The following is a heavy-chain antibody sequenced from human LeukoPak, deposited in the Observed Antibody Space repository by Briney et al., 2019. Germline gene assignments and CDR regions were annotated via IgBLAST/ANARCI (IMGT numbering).Heavy chain of an antibody. D-gene: IGHD3-10*01. CDR1: GGSISSGSYY. V-gene: IGHV4-61*02. CDR3: AREDYGSGSPRFDP. Sequence: SETLSLTCTVSGGSISSGSYYWSWIRQPAGKGLEWIGRIYTSGSTNYNPSLKSRVTISVDTSKNQFSLELSSVTAADTAVYYCAREDYGSGSPRFDPWGQGTLVTVSS. CDR2: IYTSGST. J-gene: IGHJ5*02.